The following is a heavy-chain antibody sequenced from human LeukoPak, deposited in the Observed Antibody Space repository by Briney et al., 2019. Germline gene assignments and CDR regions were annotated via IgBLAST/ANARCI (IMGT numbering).Heavy chain of an antibody. D-gene: IGHD6-19*01. J-gene: IGHJ4*02. Sequence: GGSLRLSCAASGFTFSSYDMHWVRQATGKGLEWVSAIGTAGDTYYPGSVKGRFTISRENAKNYLYLQMNSLRTGDTAVYYWARKAYSSGWYHFDYWGQGTLVTVSS. CDR2: IGTAGDT. CDR1: GFTFSSYD. CDR3: ARKAYSSGWYHFDY. V-gene: IGHV3-13*01.